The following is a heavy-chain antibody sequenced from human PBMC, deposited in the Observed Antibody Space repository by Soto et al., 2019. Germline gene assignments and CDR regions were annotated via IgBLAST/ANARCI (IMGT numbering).Heavy chain of an antibody. J-gene: IGHJ6*02. Sequence: SETLSLTCTVSGGSISSGGYYWSWIRQHPGKGLEWIGYIYYSGSTYYNPSLKSRVTISVDTSKNQFSLKLSSVTAADTAVYYCARTNTAMVRSGMDVWGQGTTVTSP. D-gene: IGHD5-18*01. CDR3: ARTNTAMVRSGMDV. CDR2: IYYSGST. V-gene: IGHV4-31*03. CDR1: GGSISSGGYY.